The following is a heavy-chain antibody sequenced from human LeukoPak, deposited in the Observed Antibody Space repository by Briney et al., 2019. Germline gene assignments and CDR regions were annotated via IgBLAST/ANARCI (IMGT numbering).Heavy chain of an antibody. CDR3: AKGGLYYYDY. Sequence: GGSLRLSCAASGFTFNNYAMTWVRQAPGKGLEWVSSISSGGGATYYAGSVKGRFTISRDNSKNTVFLQMNTLRAEDTAVYHCAKGGLYYYDYRGQGTTVTVSS. CDR1: GFTFNNYA. V-gene: IGHV3-23*01. J-gene: IGHJ6*02. CDR2: ISSGGGAT. D-gene: IGHD3-22*01.